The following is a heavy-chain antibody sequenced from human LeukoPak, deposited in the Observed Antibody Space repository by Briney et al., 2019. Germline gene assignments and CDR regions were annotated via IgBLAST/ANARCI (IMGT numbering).Heavy chain of an antibody. V-gene: IGHV4-39*01. CDR3: ARPLRPYYDFWSGWADWFDP. CDR1: GGSISSSSYY. Sequence: SETLSLTCTVSGGSISSSSYYWGWIRQPPGKGLEWIGSIYYSGSTYYNPSLKSRVTISVDTSKNQFSLKLSSVTAADTAVYYCARPLRPYYDFWSGWADWFDPWGQGTLVTVSS. CDR2: IYYSGST. D-gene: IGHD3-3*01. J-gene: IGHJ5*02.